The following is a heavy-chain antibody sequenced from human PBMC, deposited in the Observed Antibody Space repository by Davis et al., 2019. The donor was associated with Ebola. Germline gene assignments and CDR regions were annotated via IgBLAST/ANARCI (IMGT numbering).Heavy chain of an antibody. V-gene: IGHV1-18*04. CDR3: ARDTTVTPLDY. Sequence: ASVKVSCKASGYTFTGYYMHWVRQAPGQGLEWMGWISAYNGNTNYAQKLQGRVTMTTDTSTSTAYMELRSLRSDDTAVYYCARDTTVTPLDYWGQGTLVTVSS. CDR2: ISAYNGNT. J-gene: IGHJ4*02. CDR1: GYTFTGYY. D-gene: IGHD4-11*01.